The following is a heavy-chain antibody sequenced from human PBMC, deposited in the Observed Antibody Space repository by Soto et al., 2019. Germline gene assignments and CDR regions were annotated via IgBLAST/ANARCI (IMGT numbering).Heavy chain of an antibody. CDR3: ARAGGYSYGYSYYYGMDV. CDR2: IIPILGIA. D-gene: IGHD5-18*01. CDR1: GGTFSSYT. J-gene: IGHJ6*02. V-gene: IGHV1-69*02. Sequence: QVQLVQSGAEVKKPGSSVKVSCKASGGTFSSYTISWVRQAPGQGLEWMGRIIPILGIANYAQKFQGRVTITADKSTSTAYMGLSSLRSEDTAVYYCARAGGYSYGYSYYYGMDVWGQGTTVTVSS.